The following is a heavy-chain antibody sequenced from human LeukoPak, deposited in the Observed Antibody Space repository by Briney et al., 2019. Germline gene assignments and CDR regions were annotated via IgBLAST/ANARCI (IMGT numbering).Heavy chain of an antibody. D-gene: IGHD6-19*01. V-gene: IGHV3-7*03. Sequence: GGSLRLSCADSGFTFSRSWMTWVRQAPGKGLEWVANIKEDGSEKYYVDSVKGRFTIPRDNSKNTLYLQMNSLRAEDTAVYYCAKDYSHGSGWWPFDYWGQGTLVTVSS. CDR1: GFTFSRSW. CDR3: AKDYSHGSGWWPFDY. J-gene: IGHJ4*02. CDR2: IKEDGSEK.